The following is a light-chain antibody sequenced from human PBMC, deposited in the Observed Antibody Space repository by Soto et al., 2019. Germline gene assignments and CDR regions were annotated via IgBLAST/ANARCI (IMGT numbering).Light chain of an antibody. V-gene: IGLV2-8*01. Sequence: QSALTQPPSASGSPGQSVTISCTGTSSDVGGYNYVSWYQQHPGKAPKLMIYEVTKRPSGVPDRFSGSKSGNTASLTVSGLQAEDEADYYCGACAGSHIFYVFGTGTKLTVL. J-gene: IGLJ1*01. CDR3: GACAGSHIFYV. CDR1: SSDVGGYNY. CDR2: EVT.